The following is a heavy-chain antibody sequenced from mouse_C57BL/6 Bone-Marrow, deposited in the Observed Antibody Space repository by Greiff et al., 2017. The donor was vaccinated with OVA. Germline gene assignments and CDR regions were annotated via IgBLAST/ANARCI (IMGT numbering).Heavy chain of an antibody. Sequence: EVMLVESGGDLVKPGGSLKLSCAASGFTFSSYGMSWVRQTPDKRLEWVATISSGGSYTYYPDRVKGRFTISRDNAKNTLYLQMSSLKSEDTAMYYCASPFAYWGQGTLVTVSA. CDR3: ASPFAY. V-gene: IGHV5-6*01. CDR2: ISSGGSYT. CDR1: GFTFSSYG. J-gene: IGHJ3*01.